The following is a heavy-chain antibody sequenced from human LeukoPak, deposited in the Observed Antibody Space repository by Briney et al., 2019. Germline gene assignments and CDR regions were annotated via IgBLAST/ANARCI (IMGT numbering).Heavy chain of an antibody. Sequence: GGSLRLSCAASGFTFSNYGMSWVRQAPGKGLEWVSSISGSGDSTYYADSVKGRFTISRDNSKNTLYLQMNSLRAEDTAVYYCAKDRILSYYYDSSGPAEVDYWGQGTLVTVSS. D-gene: IGHD3-22*01. CDR3: AKDRILSYYYDSSGPAEVDY. CDR1: GFTFSNYG. V-gene: IGHV3-23*01. CDR2: ISGSGDST. J-gene: IGHJ4*02.